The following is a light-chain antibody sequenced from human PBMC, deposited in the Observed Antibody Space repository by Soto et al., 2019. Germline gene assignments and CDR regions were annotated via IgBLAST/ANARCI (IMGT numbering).Light chain of an antibody. CDR3: QSYDTSPSGYV. CDR2: ANK. CDR1: SSNIGARYD. Sequence: QLVLTQPPSVSGAPGQRVTISCTGSSSNIGARYDVHWYQQLPGTAPKLLIYANKNRPAGVPDRFSASKSATSASLAITGLQAEDEADYYCQSYDTSPSGYVFGTGTKLTVL. V-gene: IGLV1-40*01. J-gene: IGLJ1*01.